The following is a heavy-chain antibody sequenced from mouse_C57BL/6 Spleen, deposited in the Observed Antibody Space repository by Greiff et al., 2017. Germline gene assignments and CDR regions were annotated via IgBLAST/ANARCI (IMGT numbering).Heavy chain of an antibody. V-gene: IGHV5-16*01. J-gene: IGHJ3*01. Sequence: EVQRVESEGGLVQPGSSMKLSCTASGFTFSDYYMAWVRQVPEKGLEWVANINYDGSSTYYLDSLTSRFIISRDNAKNILYLQMSSLKSEDTATYDCAREGDGSSPVAYWGQGTLVTVSA. CDR2: INYDGSST. D-gene: IGHD1-1*01. CDR1: GFTFSDYY. CDR3: AREGDGSSPVAY.